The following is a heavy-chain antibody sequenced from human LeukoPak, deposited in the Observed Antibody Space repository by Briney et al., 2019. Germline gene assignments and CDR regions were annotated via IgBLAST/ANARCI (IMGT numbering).Heavy chain of an antibody. CDR3: ARARYFGSGTYHDY. CDR1: GFTFSTYT. D-gene: IGHD3-10*01. J-gene: IGHJ4*02. CDR2: ITSST. Sequence: GGSLRLSCEASGFTFSTYTISWVRQAPGKGLEWLSCITSSTYYADSVKGRFTISRDNAKNSLYLQMNSPRAEDTAVYYCARARYFGSGTYHDYWGQGTLVTVSS. V-gene: IGHV3-48*01.